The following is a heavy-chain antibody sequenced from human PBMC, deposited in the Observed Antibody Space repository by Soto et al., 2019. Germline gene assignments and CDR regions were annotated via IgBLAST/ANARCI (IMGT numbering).Heavy chain of an antibody. J-gene: IGHJ6*02. CDR3: ARSLPPPTVTTRPVPYYYGMDI. CDR2: IIPIFGTA. V-gene: IGHV1-69*13. CDR1: GGTFSSYA. D-gene: IGHD4-4*01. Sequence: AASEKVSCKASGGTFSSYAISWVRQAPGQRLEWMGGIIPIFGTANYAQKFQGRVTITADESTSTAYMELSSLRSEDTAVYYCARSLPPPTVTTRPVPYYYGMDIWGQGTTVTVSS.